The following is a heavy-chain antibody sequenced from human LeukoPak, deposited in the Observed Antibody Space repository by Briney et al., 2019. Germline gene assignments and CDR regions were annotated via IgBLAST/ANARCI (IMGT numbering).Heavy chain of an antibody. CDR2: IKGDGIST. CDR1: GFDFSSNW. Sequence: PGGSLRLSCAASGFDFSSNWMHWVRHAPGQGLAWVSRIKGDGISTNYADSVKGRFTISRDIAKNTLYLQMNSLRAEDTGVYYCAKDHYWSIDYWGRGTLVTVSS. J-gene: IGHJ4*02. D-gene: IGHD3-3*01. CDR3: AKDHYWSIDY. V-gene: IGHV3-74*01.